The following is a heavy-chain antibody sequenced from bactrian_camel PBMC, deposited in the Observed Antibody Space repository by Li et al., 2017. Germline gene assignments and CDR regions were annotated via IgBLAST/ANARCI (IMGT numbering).Heavy chain of an antibody. CDR3: SPIPRGTVIHTSMCNY. D-gene: IGHD5*01. CDR1: GSGYISGTAC. V-gene: IGHV3S54*01. J-gene: IGHJ4*01. CDR2: IAPASGTT. Sequence: QLVESGGGSVQAGGSLTLSCVASGSGYISGTACMGWFRQVPGKEREGVAAIAPASGTTFYSDSVKGRFSISHDSSASTNTLQMNSLKPEDTATYYCSPIPRGTVIHTSMCNYWGQGTQVTVS.